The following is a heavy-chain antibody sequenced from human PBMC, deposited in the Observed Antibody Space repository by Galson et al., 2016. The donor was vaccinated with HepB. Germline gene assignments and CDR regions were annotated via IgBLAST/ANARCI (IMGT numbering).Heavy chain of an antibody. CDR1: GFKFSDYA. CDR3: AKDREWLRYTSDGIDV. J-gene: IGHJ3*01. D-gene: IGHD5-12*01. V-gene: IGHV3-30*18. Sequence: SLRLSCAVSGFKFSDYAMHWVRQAAGKGLECVAVISYDGRDKYYADSVKGRFTISRDNSKNTLELQMNSLRTEDTALYYCAKDREWLRYTSDGIDVWGQGTTVTVSS. CDR2: ISYDGRDK.